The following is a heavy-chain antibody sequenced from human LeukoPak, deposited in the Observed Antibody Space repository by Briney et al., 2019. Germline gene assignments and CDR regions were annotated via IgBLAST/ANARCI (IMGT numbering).Heavy chain of an antibody. CDR2: IYYSGST. V-gene: IGHV4-59*01. Sequence: PSETLSLTCTVSGGSISSYYWSWIRQPPGKGLEWIGYIYYSGSTNYNPSLKSRVTISVDTSKNQFSLKLSSVTAADTAVYCCARVEGWTTPTGFHYYGMDVWGQGTTVTVSS. D-gene: IGHD4-17*01. CDR3: ARVEGWTTPTGFHYYGMDV. CDR1: GGSISSYY. J-gene: IGHJ6*02.